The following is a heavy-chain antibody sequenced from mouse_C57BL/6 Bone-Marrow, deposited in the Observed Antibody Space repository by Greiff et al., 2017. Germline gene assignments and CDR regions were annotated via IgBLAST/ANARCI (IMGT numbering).Heavy chain of an antibody. V-gene: IGHV1-55*01. Sequence: VQLQQPGAELVQPGASVQMSCKASGYTFTSYWITWVKPRPGQGLEWIGDIYPGSGSTNYNEKFKSKATLTVDTSSSTAYMQLTSLTSEDSAVYYCARSHPLAMDKRGQGASVTVSS. CDR3: ARSHPLAMDK. D-gene: IGHD6-1*01. J-gene: IGHJ4*01. CDR2: IYPGSGST. CDR1: GYTFTSYW.